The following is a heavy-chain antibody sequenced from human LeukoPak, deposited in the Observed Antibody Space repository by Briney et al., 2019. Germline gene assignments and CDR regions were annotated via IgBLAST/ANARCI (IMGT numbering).Heavy chain of an antibody. J-gene: IGHJ4*02. CDR2: ISGGGGST. V-gene: IGHV3-23*01. CDR1: GFTFSSYA. D-gene: IGHD3-10*01. Sequence: GGSLRLSCEASGFTFSSYAMSWVRQAPGKGLEWVSAISGGGGSTYYADSVKGRFTISRDNSKSTLYLLMNSLRAEDTAVYYCAERGPGSYYNYWGQGTLVTVSS. CDR3: AERGPGSYYNY.